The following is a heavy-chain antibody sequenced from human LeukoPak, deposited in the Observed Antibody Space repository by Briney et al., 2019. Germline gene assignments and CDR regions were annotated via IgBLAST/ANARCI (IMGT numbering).Heavy chain of an antibody. Sequence: GGSLSLSCAPSRFASTRVAVSCVREAAGQRLEGFSAISGSGDSTYYADSVKGGFTIYRDNSKNTLYLQMTRLRAEHTAVYYCAKGRRSGGKPEFDYWGQGTLVTVSS. D-gene: IGHD5-24*01. CDR2: ISGSGDST. CDR1: RFASTRVA. J-gene: IGHJ4*02. CDR3: AKGRRSGGKPEFDY. V-gene: IGHV3-23*01.